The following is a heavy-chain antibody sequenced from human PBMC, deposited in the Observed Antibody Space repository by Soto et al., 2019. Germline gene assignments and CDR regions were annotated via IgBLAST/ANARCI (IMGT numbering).Heavy chain of an antibody. CDR3: ARDLSTYGSGSYYANWFDP. V-gene: IGHV4-31*03. CDR2: IYYSGST. CDR1: GGSIRSGGYY. Sequence: SETLSLTCSVSGGSIRSGGYYWSWIRQHPGKGLEWIGYIYYSGSTYYNPSLKSRVTISVDTSKNQFSLKLSSVTAADTAVYYCARDLSTYGSGSYYANWFDPWGQGTLVTVSS. J-gene: IGHJ5*02. D-gene: IGHD3-10*01.